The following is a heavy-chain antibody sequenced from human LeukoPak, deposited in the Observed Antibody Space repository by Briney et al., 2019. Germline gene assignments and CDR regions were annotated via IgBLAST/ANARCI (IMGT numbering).Heavy chain of an antibody. D-gene: IGHD2-2*01. CDR3: ARAIVVVPADSNFDY. Sequence: ASVKVSCKASGYTFTSYGISWVRQAPGQGLEWMGWISAYNGNTNYAQKLQGRVTMTTDTSTSTAYMELRSLRSDDTAVYHCARAIVVVPADSNFDYWGQGTLVTVSS. V-gene: IGHV1-18*01. CDR2: ISAYNGNT. J-gene: IGHJ4*02. CDR1: GYTFTSYG.